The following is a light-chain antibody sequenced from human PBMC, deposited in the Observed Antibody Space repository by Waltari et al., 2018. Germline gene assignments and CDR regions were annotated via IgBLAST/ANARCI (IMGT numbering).Light chain of an antibody. J-gene: IGKJ2*03. CDR2: AAS. Sequence: DIQMTQSPSSLSASVGDRITITCRASQTINNHLNWYQQKAGKAPKLLIYAASSLQRGVPSRFSGSASGTESTLTISSLQPEDFATYFCQQSYSPPYSFGQGTKLEIK. CDR3: QQSYSPPYS. V-gene: IGKV1-39*01. CDR1: QTINNH.